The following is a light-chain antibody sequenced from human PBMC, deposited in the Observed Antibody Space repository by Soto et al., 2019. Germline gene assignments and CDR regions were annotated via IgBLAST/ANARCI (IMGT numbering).Light chain of an antibody. J-gene: IGLJ1*01. CDR1: SSDVGGYNF. CDR3: TSYPGSLTYV. CDR2: DVT. Sequence: QSALTQPASVSGSPGQSITISCTGTSSDVGGYNFVSWYQHHPGKAPKLIIYDVTNRPSGISNRFSGSKSGNTASLTISGLQAEDEADYSCTSYPGSLTYVFGPGTKLTVL. V-gene: IGLV2-14*03.